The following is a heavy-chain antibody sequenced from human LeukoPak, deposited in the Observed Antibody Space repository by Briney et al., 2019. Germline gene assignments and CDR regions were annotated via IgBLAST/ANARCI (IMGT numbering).Heavy chain of an antibody. CDR1: GGSFSGYY. J-gene: IGHJ4*02. V-gene: IGHV4-34*01. CDR3: ARVGVGDYVASSYYFDY. CDR2: INHSGST. D-gene: IGHD4-17*01. Sequence: SETLSLTCAVYGGSFSGYYWSWIRQPPGKGLEWIGEINHSGSTNYNPSLKSRVTISVGTSKNQFSLKLSSVTAADTAVYYCARVGVGDYVASSYYFDYWGQGTLVTVSS.